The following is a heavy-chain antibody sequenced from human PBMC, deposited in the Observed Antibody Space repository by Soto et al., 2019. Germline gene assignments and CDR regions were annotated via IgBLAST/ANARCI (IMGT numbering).Heavy chain of an antibody. J-gene: IGHJ4*02. V-gene: IGHV1-18*04. D-gene: IGHD3-3*01. Sequence: GASVKVSCKASGYTFTSYGISWVRQAPGQGLEWMGWISAYNGNTNYAQKLQGRVTMTTDTSTSTAYMELRSLRSDDTAVYYCARDFYYDFWSGFKPFDYWGQGTLVTVSS. CDR2: ISAYNGNT. CDR3: ARDFYYDFWSGFKPFDY. CDR1: GYTFTSYG.